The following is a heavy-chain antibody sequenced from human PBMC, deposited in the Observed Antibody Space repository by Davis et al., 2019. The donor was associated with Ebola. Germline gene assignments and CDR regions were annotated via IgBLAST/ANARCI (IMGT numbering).Heavy chain of an antibody. CDR2: IYYSGST. CDR1: GGSISSSSYY. CDR3: ARHASTMIVVAIPPHFDY. V-gene: IGHV4-39*01. J-gene: IGHJ4*02. Sequence: PSETLSLTCTVSGGSISSSSYYWGWIRQPPGKGLEWIGSIYYSGSTYYNPSLKSRVTISVDTSKNQFSLKLSSVAAADTAVYYCARHASTMIVVAIPPHFDYWGQGTLVTVSS. D-gene: IGHD3-22*01.